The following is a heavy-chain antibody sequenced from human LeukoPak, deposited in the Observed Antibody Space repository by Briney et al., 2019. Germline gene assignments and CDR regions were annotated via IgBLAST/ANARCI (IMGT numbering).Heavy chain of an antibody. CDR1: GGSISSYY. J-gene: IGHJ4*02. CDR2: IYYSGST. CDR3: TRGSGWYFY. D-gene: IGHD6-19*01. V-gene: IGHV4-59*01. Sequence: PSETLSLTCTVYGGSISSYYWSWIRQPPGKGLEWIGYIYYSGSTNYNPSLKSRVTISVDTSKNQFSLKLSSVTAADTAVYYCTRGSGWYFYWGQGTLVTVSS.